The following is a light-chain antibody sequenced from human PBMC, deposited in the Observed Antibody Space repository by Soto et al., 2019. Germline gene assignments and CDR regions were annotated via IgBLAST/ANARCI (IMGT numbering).Light chain of an antibody. CDR1: QSISSY. J-gene: IGKJ1*01. CDR3: QQYSIIWT. V-gene: IGKV1-5*01. CDR2: DVS. Sequence: DIQMTQSPSSLSASVGDRVTITCRASQSISSYLNWYQQKPGKAPKLLLYDVSTLESGVPSRFSGSGSGTEFALTISSLQPDDFATYYCQQYSIIWTFGQGTKVDNK.